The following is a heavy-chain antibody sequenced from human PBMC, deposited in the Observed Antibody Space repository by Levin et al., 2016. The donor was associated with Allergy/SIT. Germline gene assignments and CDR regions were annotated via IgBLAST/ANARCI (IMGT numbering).Heavy chain of an antibody. J-gene: IGHJ4*02. CDR2: ITYSSTYI. CDR1: AFTFSTYW. D-gene: IGHD3-16*01. Sequence: GESLKISCAASAFTFSTYWMHWVRQAPGKGLEWVSSITYSSTYIYYADSVRGRFTISRDNAKNSVFLQMDSLRVEDTGVYYCATLNGVGLRWDHWGQGTLVTVSS. V-gene: IGHV3-21*04. CDR3: ATLNGVGLRWDH.